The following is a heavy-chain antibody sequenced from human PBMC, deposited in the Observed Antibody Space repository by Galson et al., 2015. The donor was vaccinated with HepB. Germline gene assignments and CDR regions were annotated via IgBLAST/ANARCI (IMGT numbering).Heavy chain of an antibody. D-gene: IGHD1-1*01. J-gene: IGHJ3*02. V-gene: IGHV5-51*01. CDR3: ARPSTAHTIDAFDI. CDR2: IYPDDSDT. Sequence: IGWVRQMPGKGLEWMGIIYPDDSDTRYSPSFRDQVTISADKSLRTAYLQWSRLRASDTAMYYCARPSTAHTIDAFDIWGQGTMVTVSS.